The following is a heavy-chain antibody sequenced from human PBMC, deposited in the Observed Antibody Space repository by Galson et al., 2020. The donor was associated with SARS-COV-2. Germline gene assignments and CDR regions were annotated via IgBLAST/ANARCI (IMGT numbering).Heavy chain of an antibody. Sequence: SGPTLVKPTQTLTLTCTFSGFSLSTSGMCVSWIRQPPGKALEWLALIDWDDDKYYSTSLKTRLTISKDTSKNQVVLTMTNMDPVDTATYYCARDKVTYGDYVGHYYYDGMDVWGQGTTVTVSS. CDR2: IDWDDDK. V-gene: IGHV2-70*01. D-gene: IGHD4-17*01. CDR1: GFSLSTSGMC. CDR3: ARDKVTYGDYVGHYYYDGMDV. J-gene: IGHJ6*02.